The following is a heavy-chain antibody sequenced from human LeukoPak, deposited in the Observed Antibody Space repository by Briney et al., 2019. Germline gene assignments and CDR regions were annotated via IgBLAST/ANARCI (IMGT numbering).Heavy chain of an antibody. CDR3: ARIRDGYNDAYDI. V-gene: IGHV1-46*01. Sequence: ASVKISCKASGYTFTNYYIHWVRQAPGQGLEWMGLINPGGDNTDYAQNFQGRVTMTRDTSTSTVYMGLSSLRSEDTAVYYCARIRDGYNDAYDIWGQGTMVTVSS. J-gene: IGHJ3*02. CDR1: GYTFTNYY. D-gene: IGHD5-24*01. CDR2: INPGGDNT.